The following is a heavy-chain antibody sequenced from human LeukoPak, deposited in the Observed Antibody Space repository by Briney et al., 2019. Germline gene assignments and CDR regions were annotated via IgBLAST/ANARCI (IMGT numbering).Heavy chain of an antibody. CDR1: GFTFSDYG. D-gene: IGHD1-26*01. CDR2: IGGRGGST. CDR3: ATLREIVGATDY. V-gene: IGHV3-23*01. Sequence: GGSLRLSCAASGFTFSDYGMSWVRQAPGKGLEWVSTIGGRGGSTYYADSVKGRFTISRDNSKNTLYLQMNSLRAEDTAVYYCATLREIVGATDYWGQGTLVTVSS. J-gene: IGHJ4*02.